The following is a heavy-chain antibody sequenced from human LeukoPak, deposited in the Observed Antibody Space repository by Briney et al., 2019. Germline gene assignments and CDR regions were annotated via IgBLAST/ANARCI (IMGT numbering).Heavy chain of an antibody. D-gene: IGHD3-3*01. Sequence: GGSLRLSCAASGFTVSSNYMSWVRQAPGKGLEWVSVIYSGGSTYYAGSVKGRFTISRDNSKNTLYLQMNSLRAEDTAVYYCARSYDFWSGYYGFDYWGQGTLVTVSS. CDR1: GFTVSSNY. CDR2: IYSGGST. J-gene: IGHJ4*02. CDR3: ARSYDFWSGYYGFDY. V-gene: IGHV3-66*02.